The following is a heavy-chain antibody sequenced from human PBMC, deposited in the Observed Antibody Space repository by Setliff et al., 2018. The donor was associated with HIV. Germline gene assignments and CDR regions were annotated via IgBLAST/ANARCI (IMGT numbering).Heavy chain of an antibody. V-gene: IGHV3-43*01. J-gene: IGHJ6*03. CDR2: ISWDGGST. CDR3: TKDKLRWRSIATSADMDV. CDR1: GFSFDDYT. D-gene: IGHD3-16*01. Sequence: PGGSLRLSCTASGFSFDDYTMNWVRQPPGKGLEWVSLISWDGGSTNYADSVKGRFTISRDNSKSSLYLQMNRLRTEDTALYFCTKDKLRWRSIATSADMDVWGKGTMVTVSS.